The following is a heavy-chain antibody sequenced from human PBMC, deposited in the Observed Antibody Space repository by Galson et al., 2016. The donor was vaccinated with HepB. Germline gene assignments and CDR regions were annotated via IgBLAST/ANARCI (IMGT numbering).Heavy chain of an antibody. CDR3: ARGSTYYYGSSGYYSNTPVIDY. Sequence: SETLSLTCGVSGGSVSSFYWSWIRQPPGKGLEWIGYIYYSGSTNYNPSLKSRVTISVDRSKNQFSLKLRSVTAADTAVYYCARGSTYYYGSSGYYSNTPVIDYWGQGTLVTVSS. CDR2: IYYSGST. CDR1: GGSVSSFY. V-gene: IGHV4-59*02. J-gene: IGHJ4*02. D-gene: IGHD3-22*01.